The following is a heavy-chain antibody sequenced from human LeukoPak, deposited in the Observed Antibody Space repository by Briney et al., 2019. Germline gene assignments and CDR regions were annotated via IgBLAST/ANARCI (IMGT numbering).Heavy chain of an antibody. CDR1: AGSISSYY. D-gene: IGHD5-12*01. CDR2: IYISGST. V-gene: IGHV4-4*09. Sequence: SETLSLTCTVSAGSISSYYWSWIRQPPGKGLEWIGYIYISGSTNYNPSLKSRVTISVDASKNPFSLKLSSVTAADTAVYYCAGEYSGSDFQGYYFDFWGQGTLVTVSS. J-gene: IGHJ4*02. CDR3: AGEYSGSDFQGYYFDF.